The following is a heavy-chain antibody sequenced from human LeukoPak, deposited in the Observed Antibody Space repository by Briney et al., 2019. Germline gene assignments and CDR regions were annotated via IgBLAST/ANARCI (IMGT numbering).Heavy chain of an antibody. V-gene: IGHV1-18*01. Sequence: ASVKVSCKASGYTFTSYGISWVRQAPGQGLEWMGWISAYNGNTNYAQKFQGRVTMTTDTSTSTAYMELRSLTSDDTAVYYCARERYASSSSDYWGQGTLVTVSS. CDR3: ARERYASSSSDY. CDR2: ISAYNGNT. D-gene: IGHD6-6*01. J-gene: IGHJ4*02. CDR1: GYTFTSYG.